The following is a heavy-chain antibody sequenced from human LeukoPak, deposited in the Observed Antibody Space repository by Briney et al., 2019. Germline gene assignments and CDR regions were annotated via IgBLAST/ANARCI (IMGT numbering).Heavy chain of an antibody. D-gene: IGHD1-26*01. CDR3: ARTAYIVGATYFDY. CDR1: GFTFSTYS. Sequence: GGSLRLSCAASGFTFSTYSMTWVRQAPGKGLEWVSYISNSGTTIYYADSVKGRFTISRDNAKNSLYLQMNSLRAEDTAVYYCARTAYIVGATYFDYWGQGTLVTVSS. V-gene: IGHV3-48*01. CDR2: ISNSGTTI. J-gene: IGHJ4*02.